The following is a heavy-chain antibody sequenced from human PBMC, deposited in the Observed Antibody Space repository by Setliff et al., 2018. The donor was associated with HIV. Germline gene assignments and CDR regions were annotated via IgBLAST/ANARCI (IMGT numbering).Heavy chain of an antibody. Sequence: ASVKVSCKTSGYTFIQSHDLHWVRQVPGQGPEWMGWIHPNTGNPTYAQGFTGRFVFSLDTSVSTAYLQINNLKTEDTAVYYCARAGIGGLDFWGQGTLVTVSS. CDR1: GYTFIQSHD. V-gene: IGHV7-4-1*02. D-gene: IGHD3-16*01. CDR2: IHPNTGNP. CDR3: ARAGIGGLDF. J-gene: IGHJ4*02.